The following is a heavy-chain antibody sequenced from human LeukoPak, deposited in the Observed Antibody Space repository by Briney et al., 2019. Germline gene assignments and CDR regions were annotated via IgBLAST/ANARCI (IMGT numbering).Heavy chain of an antibody. CDR2: ISSSSSYI. Sequence: PGGSLRLSCAASGFTFSSYSMNWVRQAPGKGLEWVSSISSSSSYIYYADSVKGRFTISRDNAKNSLYLQMNSLRAEDTAVYYCARVGASDRFGENFDPWGQGTLVTVSS. CDR3: ARVGASDRFGENFDP. D-gene: IGHD3-10*01. V-gene: IGHV3-21*01. CDR1: GFTFSSYS. J-gene: IGHJ5*02.